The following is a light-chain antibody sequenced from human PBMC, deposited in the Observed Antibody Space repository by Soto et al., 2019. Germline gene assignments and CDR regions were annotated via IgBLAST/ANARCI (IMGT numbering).Light chain of an antibody. CDR1: QSVSSSY. Sequence: EIVLTQSPGTLSLSPGERATLSCRASQSVSSSYLAWYQQKPGQAPRLLIYGASSRVTGIPDGFSGSGAGTDVTLTISSLEPEDFAVYYCQQYGSFFGGGTKVEIK. J-gene: IGKJ4*01. CDR2: GAS. V-gene: IGKV3-20*01. CDR3: QQYGSF.